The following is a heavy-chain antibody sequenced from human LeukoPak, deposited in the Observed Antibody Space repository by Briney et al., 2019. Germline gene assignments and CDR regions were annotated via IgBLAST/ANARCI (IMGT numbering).Heavy chain of an antibody. CDR2: IKQDGSEK. Sequence: GGSLRLSCVASGFTFSSYWMSWVRQAPGKGLEWVANIKQDGSEKYYVDSVKGRVTISRDNAKNSLYLQMDSLTAEDTAIYYCARALGVMTATHFDYWGQGTLVTASS. V-gene: IGHV3-7*01. D-gene: IGHD2-21*02. CDR3: ARALGVMTATHFDY. J-gene: IGHJ4*02. CDR1: GFTFSSYW.